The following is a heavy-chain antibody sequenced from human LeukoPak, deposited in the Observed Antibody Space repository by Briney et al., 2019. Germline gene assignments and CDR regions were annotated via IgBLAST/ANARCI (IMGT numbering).Heavy chain of an antibody. CDR3: ATDYKRPPYYYYFGMDV. D-gene: IGHD3-10*01. V-gene: IGHV1-24*01. CDR2: FDTEDGET. CDR1: GYTLTELS. J-gene: IGHJ6*02. Sequence: ASVTVSCKVSGYTLTELSMHWVRQAPGKGGEWMGGFDTEDGETIYAQKFQGRVTITEDTTTETAYMELSSLRSEDTAVYYCATDYKRPPYYYYFGMDVWGQGTTVTVSS.